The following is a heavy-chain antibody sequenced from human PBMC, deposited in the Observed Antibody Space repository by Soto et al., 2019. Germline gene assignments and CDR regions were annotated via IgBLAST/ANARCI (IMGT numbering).Heavy chain of an antibody. CDR2: IKQDGSEK. CDR3: ALTATYYYDSSGYSPFDY. D-gene: IGHD3-22*01. V-gene: IGHV3-7*03. CDR1: GFTFSSYC. Sequence: GGSLRLSCAASGFTFSSYCMSWFRQAPGKGLEWVANIKQDGSEKYYVGSVKGRFTISRDNAKNSLYLQMNSLRAEDTAVYYCALTATYYYDSSGYSPFDYWGQGTLVTVSS. J-gene: IGHJ4*02.